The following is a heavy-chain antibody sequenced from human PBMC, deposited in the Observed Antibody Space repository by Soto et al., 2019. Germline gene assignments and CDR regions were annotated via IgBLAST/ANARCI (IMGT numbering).Heavy chain of an antibody. CDR1: GXTFGSYW. CDR3: ERDSGYGSGASVKHYLDY. J-gene: IGHJ4*01. V-gene: IGHV3-7*01. Sequence: GSLRLSCAAAGXTFGSYWMSWVRQAPGKGPELLATIKMDASEKKYVDSVKGRFNMSRDNAKNSLYLQMDSLRAEDTAVYYCERDSGYGSGASVKHYLDYWGHGTLVTVSS. CDR2: IKMDASEK. D-gene: IGHD3-10*01.